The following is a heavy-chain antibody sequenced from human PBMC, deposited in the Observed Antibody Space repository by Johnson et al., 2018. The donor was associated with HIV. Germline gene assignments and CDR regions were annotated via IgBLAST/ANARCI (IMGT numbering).Heavy chain of an antibody. V-gene: IGHV3-7*05. CDR3: ASLVGSSSGEAFDI. Sequence: VQLVESGGGLVQPGGSLRLSCAASGFTFSSYWMSWVRQAPGKGLEWVANIKQDGSGKYYVDSVKGRFTISRDNANNSLYLQMNSLRAEDTAVYYCASLVGSSSGEAFDIWGQGTMVTVSS. D-gene: IGHD6-6*01. J-gene: IGHJ3*02. CDR2: IKQDGSGK. CDR1: GFTFSSYW.